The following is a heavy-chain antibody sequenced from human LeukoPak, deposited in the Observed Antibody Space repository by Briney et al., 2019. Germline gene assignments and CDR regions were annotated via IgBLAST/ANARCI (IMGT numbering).Heavy chain of an antibody. D-gene: IGHD2-21*02. CDR1: GFTFDDYA. V-gene: IGHV3-33*08. J-gene: IGHJ5*02. Sequence: GGSLRLSCAASGFTFDDYAMHWVRQAPGKGLEWVALIWYDGSKKYYEDSVKGRFTISRDNSKNTLYLEMNSLRVEDTAMYYCARLVCGRDCYPDDYNWFDPWGQGTLVTVSP. CDR2: IWYDGSKK. CDR3: ARLVCGRDCYPDDYNWFDP.